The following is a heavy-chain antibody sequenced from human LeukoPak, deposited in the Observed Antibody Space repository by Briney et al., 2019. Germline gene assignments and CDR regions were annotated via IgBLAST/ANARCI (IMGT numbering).Heavy chain of an antibody. D-gene: IGHD2-2*01. V-gene: IGHV3-30*02. J-gene: IGHJ4*02. CDR2: IRYDGSNK. CDR3: AKDIASETLWYQLGYFDY. CDR1: GFTITTNY. Sequence: GSLRLSCAASGFTITTNYMNWVRQAPGKGLEWVAFIRYDGSNKYYADSVKGRFTISRDNSKNTLYLQMNSLRAEDTAVYYCAKDIASETLWYQLGYFDYWGQGTLVTVSS.